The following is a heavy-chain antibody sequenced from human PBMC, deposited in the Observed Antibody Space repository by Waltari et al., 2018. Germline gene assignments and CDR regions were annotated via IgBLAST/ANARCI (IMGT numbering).Heavy chain of an antibody. CDR1: GGTFSSYA. CDR3: ARGGYCTNGVCYPFDY. D-gene: IGHD2-8*01. V-gene: IGHV1-69*14. J-gene: IGHJ4*02. CDR2: IIPIFGTA. Sequence: QVQLVQSGAEVKKPGSSVTVSCKASGGTFSSYAISWVRQAPGQGLEWMGGIIPIFGTANYAQKFQGRVTITADKSTSTAYMELSSLRSEDTAVYYCARGGYCTNGVCYPFDYWGQGTLVTVSS.